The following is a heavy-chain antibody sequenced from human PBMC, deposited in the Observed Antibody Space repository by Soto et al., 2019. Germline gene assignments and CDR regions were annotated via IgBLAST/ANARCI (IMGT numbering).Heavy chain of an antibody. D-gene: IGHD3-3*01. CDR1: GGTFSSYA. V-gene: IGHV1-69*13. Sequence: SVKVSCKASGGTFSSYAISWVRQAPGQGLEWMGGIIPIFGTANYAQKFQGRVTITADESTSTAYMELSSLRSEDTAVYYCANTRDFWSGYSYWFDPWGQGTLVTVSS. CDR2: IIPIFGTA. J-gene: IGHJ5*02. CDR3: ANTRDFWSGYSYWFDP.